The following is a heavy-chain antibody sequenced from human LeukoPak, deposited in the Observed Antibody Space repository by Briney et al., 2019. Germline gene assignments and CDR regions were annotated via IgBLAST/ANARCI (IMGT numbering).Heavy chain of an antibody. CDR1: GGSISINSYY. V-gene: IGHV4-39*02. CDR3: ARGPQQLEYFDY. D-gene: IGHD6-13*01. CDR2: IYYTGTT. J-gene: IGHJ4*02. Sequence: SETLSLTCTVSGGSISINSYYWGWIRLPPGKGLEWIANIYYTGTTYYNPSLQSRVTISVDTSKNHFSLKLNSVTAADTAVYYCARGPQQLEYFDYWGQGTLVTVSS.